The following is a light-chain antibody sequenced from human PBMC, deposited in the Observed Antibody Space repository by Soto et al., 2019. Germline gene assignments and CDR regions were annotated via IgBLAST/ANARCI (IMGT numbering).Light chain of an antibody. V-gene: IGLV2-14*01. CDR3: SSYTSSSTVV. CDR2: EVS. J-gene: IGLJ2*01. Sequence: QSVLTQPRSVSGSPGQSVTFSCTGTSSDVGAYIYVSWYQQHPGKAPKLMIYEVSNRPSGVSNRFSGSKSGNTASLTISGLQAEDEADYYCSSYTSSSTVVFGGGTKVTVL. CDR1: SSDVGAYIY.